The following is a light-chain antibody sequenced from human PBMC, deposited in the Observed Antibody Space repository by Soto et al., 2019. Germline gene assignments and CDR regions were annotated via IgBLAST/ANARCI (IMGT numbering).Light chain of an antibody. CDR1: QSVSTK. Sequence: EIVITQSPATLSVSPGERATLSCRASQSVSTKVAWYQEKPGQAPRLLIYATSTRATGAPARFSGSGSGTEFTLTISNLQSDDFAVYYCQQYSNWPPITFGQGTRLEIK. CDR3: QQYSNWPPIT. J-gene: IGKJ5*01. CDR2: ATS. V-gene: IGKV3-15*01.